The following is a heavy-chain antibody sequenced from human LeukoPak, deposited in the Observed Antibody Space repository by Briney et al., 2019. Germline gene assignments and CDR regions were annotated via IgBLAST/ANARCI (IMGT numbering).Heavy chain of an antibody. CDR2: ISSSSTI. Sequence: PGGSLRLSCAASGFTFSSYSMNWVRQAPGKGLEWVSYISSSSTIYYADSVKGRFTISRDNAKNSLYLQMNSLRDEDTAVYYCARDRGDYWGQGTLVTVSS. V-gene: IGHV3-48*02. J-gene: IGHJ4*02. CDR3: ARDRGDY. CDR1: GFTFSSYS.